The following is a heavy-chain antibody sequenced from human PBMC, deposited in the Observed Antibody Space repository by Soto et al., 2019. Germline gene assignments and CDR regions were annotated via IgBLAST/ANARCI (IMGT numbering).Heavy chain of an antibody. CDR1: GFAFSDYD. CDR3: ARDRYVFDY. Sequence: QVQLVQSGGGLVKPGGSLTLSCAASGFAFSDYDMTWIRQAPGKGLEWVSSLSNSGTYTNYADSVKGRFITSRDNAKNSLFLHLNSLRAEDTAVYFCARDRYVFDYWGQGALVTVSS. V-gene: IGHV3-11*05. J-gene: IGHJ4*02. CDR2: LSNSGTYT. D-gene: IGHD3-16*01.